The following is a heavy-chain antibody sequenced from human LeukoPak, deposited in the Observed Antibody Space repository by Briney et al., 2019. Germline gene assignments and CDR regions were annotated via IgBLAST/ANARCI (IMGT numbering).Heavy chain of an antibody. CDR2: ISSSSSYI. CDR1: GFTFSSYS. J-gene: IGHJ4*02. D-gene: IGHD6-19*01. Sequence: PGGSLRLSCAASGFTFSSYSMNWVRQAPGKGLEWVSSISSSSSYIYYADSVKGRFTISRDDAKNSLYLQMNSLRAEDTAVYYCARGEALYSSGWYYFDYWGQGTLVTVSS. CDR3: ARGEALYSSGWYYFDY. V-gene: IGHV3-21*01.